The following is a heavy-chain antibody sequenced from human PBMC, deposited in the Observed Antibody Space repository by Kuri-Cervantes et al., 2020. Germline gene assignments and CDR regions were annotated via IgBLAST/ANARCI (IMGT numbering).Heavy chain of an antibody. CDR1: GGSISSSTYY. CDR3: ARTSGYYVY. J-gene: IGHJ4*02. Sequence: SETLSLTCTVSGGSISSSTYYWAWIRQSPGKGLEWIGSIYYSGSTYYNPSLKSRVNISVDTSKNQFSLKLSSVTAADTAVYYCARTSGYYVYWGQGTLVTVSS. V-gene: IGHV4-39*01. D-gene: IGHD3-22*01. CDR2: IYYSGST.